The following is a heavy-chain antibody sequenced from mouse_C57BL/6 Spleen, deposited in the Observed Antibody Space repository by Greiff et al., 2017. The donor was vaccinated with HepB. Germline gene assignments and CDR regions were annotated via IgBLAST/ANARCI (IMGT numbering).Heavy chain of an antibody. CDR2: IDPNSGGT. J-gene: IGHJ4*01. D-gene: IGHD1-1*01. CDR3: ASDDGSSYSYAMDY. CDR1: GYTFTSYW. Sequence: QVQLQQSGAELVKPGASVKLSCKASGYTFTSYWMHWVKQRPGRGLEWIGRIDPNSGGTKYNEKFKSKATLTVDKPSSTAYMQLSSLTSEDSAVYYCASDDGSSYSYAMDYWGQGTSVTVSS. V-gene: IGHV1-72*01.